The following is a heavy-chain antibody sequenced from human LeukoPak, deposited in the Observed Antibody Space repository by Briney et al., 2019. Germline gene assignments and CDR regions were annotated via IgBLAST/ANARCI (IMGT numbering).Heavy chain of an antibody. J-gene: IGHJ3*02. V-gene: IGHV3-49*04. CDR2: IRSKAYGGTT. CDR3: TRGFIGGRQQLVPSAFDI. Sequence: GGSLRLSCTASGFTFSSYSLNWVRQAPGKGLEWVCFIRSKAYGGTTEYAASVKGRFTISGDDSKSIAYLQMNSLKTEDTAVYYCTRGFIGGRQQLVPSAFDIWGQGTMVTVSS. D-gene: IGHD6-13*01. CDR1: GFTFSSYS.